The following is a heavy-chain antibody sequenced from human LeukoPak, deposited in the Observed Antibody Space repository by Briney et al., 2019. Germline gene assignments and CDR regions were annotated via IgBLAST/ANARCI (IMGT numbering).Heavy chain of an antibody. CDR2: IKQDGSEK. Sequence: GGSLRLSCAASGFTFSSYWMSWVRQAPGKGLEWVANIKQDGSEKYYVDSVKGRFTISRDNAKNSLYLQMNSLRAEDTAVYYCARGTVTPDFNYYYYYGMDVWGQGTTVTVSS. CDR1: GFTFSSYW. J-gene: IGHJ6*02. CDR3: ARGTVTPDFNYYYYYGMDV. V-gene: IGHV3-7*01. D-gene: IGHD4-17*01.